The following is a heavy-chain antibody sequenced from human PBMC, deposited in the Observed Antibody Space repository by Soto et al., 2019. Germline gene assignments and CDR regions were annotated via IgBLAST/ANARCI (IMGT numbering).Heavy chain of an antibody. CDR3: AREDHDSSGYYFQH. J-gene: IGHJ1*01. CDR2: IYYSGST. D-gene: IGHD3-22*01. Sequence: QVQLQESGPGLVKPSQTLSLTCTVSGGSISSGGYYWSWIRQHPGKGLEWIGYIYYSGSTYYNPSLKSRVTISVDTSKNQFSLKPSSVTAADTAVYYCAREDHDSSGYYFQHWAQGTLVTVSS. V-gene: IGHV4-31*03. CDR1: GGSISSGGYY.